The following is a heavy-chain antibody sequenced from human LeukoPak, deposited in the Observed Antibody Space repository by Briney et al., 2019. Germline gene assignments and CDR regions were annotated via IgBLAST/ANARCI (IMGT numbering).Heavy chain of an antibody. CDR3: ARALWFGEYSDAFDI. V-gene: IGHV3-33*01. D-gene: IGHD3-10*01. CDR2: IWYDGSNK. Sequence: GRSLRLSWAASGXTFSNYGMHWVRQAPGKGLEWVAVIWYDGSNKYYADSVKGRFTISRDNSKNTLYLQMNSLRAEDTAVYYCARALWFGEYSDAFDIWGQGTMVTVSS. CDR1: GXTFSNYG. J-gene: IGHJ3*02.